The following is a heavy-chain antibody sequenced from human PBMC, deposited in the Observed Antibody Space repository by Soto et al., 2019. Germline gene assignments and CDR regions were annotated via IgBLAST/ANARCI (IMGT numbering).Heavy chain of an antibody. D-gene: IGHD3-10*01. V-gene: IGHV3-23*01. Sequence: PGGSLRLSCAASGFTFSNYAMSWVRQAPGKGLEWVSAISSNVVTTYYADSVKGRFTISRDNSKNTLYLQMNSLRAEDTAVYYCAKGTMVRGVIKYGPYDYWGQGTLVTVSS. CDR2: ISSNVVTT. CDR1: GFTFSNYA. CDR3: AKGTMVRGVIKYGPYDY. J-gene: IGHJ4*02.